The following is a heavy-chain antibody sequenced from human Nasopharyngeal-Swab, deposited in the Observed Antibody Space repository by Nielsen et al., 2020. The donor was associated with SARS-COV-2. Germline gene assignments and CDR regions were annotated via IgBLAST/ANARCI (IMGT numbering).Heavy chain of an antibody. J-gene: IGHJ3*02. D-gene: IGHD3-22*01. CDR2: ISGSGGST. CDR3: AKVISTYYYDSSGYYYVAPHDAFDI. CDR1: GFTFSSYA. V-gene: IGHV3-23*01. Sequence: GGSLRLSCAASGFTFSSYAMSWVRQAPGKGLEWVSAISGSGGSTYYADSVKGRFTISSDNSKNTLYLQMNSLRAEDTAVYYCAKVISTYYYDSSGYYYVAPHDAFDIWGQGTMVTVSS.